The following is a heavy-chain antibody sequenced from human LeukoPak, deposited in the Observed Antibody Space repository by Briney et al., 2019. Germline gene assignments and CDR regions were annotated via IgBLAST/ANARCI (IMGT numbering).Heavy chain of an antibody. Sequence: SETLSLTCTVSGGSVSSSSYYWGWVRQPPGKGLEWIGRIYYSGSTHYNPSLKSRVTISVDTSKNQFSLKLSSVIAADTAVYYCARQVRVAARPPYFDYWGQGTLVTVSS. CDR2: IYYSGST. CDR3: ARQVRVAARPPYFDY. J-gene: IGHJ4*02. V-gene: IGHV4-39*01. CDR1: GGSVSSSSYY. D-gene: IGHD6-6*01.